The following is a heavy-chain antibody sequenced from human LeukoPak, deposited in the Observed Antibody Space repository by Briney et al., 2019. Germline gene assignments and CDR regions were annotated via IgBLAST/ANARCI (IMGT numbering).Heavy chain of an antibody. CDR1: GGSISSGDYY. CDR3: ARGITMVRGVIRAGGRFDP. D-gene: IGHD3-10*01. J-gene: IGHJ5*02. V-gene: IGHV4-61*08. Sequence: SETLSLTCTVSGGSISSGDYYWSWIRQPPGKGLEWIGYIYYSGSTNYNPSLKSRVTISVDTSKNQFSLKLSSVTAADTAVYYCARGITMVRGVIRAGGRFDPWGQGTLVTVSS. CDR2: IYYSGST.